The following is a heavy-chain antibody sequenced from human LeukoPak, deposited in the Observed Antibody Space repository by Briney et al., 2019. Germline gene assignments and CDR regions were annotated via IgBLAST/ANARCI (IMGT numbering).Heavy chain of an antibody. CDR1: GFTFSSYG. CDR2: IWYDGSNK. CDR3: ARDSRIKIFDI. J-gene: IGHJ3*02. Sequence: GGSLRLSCAASGFTFSSYGMHWVRQAPGKGLEWVAVIWYDGSNKYYADSVEGRFTISRDNSKNTLYLQMNSLRAEDTAVYYCARDSRIKIFDIWGQGTMVTVSS. V-gene: IGHV3-33*01.